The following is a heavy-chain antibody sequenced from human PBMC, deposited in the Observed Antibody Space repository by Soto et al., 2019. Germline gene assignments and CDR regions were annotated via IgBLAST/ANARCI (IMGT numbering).Heavy chain of an antibody. J-gene: IGHJ4*02. CDR1: GGSISSYY. V-gene: IGHV4-59*08. CDR3: ASAWGGNVFDY. Sequence: QVQLQESGPGLVKPSETLSLTCTVSGGSISSYYWSWIRQPPGKGLDWIGYIYYSGSTNYNPSLKARVTISEDTSKHQFSLKLGSVTAADPAVYYCASAWGGNVFDYWGQGTLVTVSS. CDR2: IYYSGST. D-gene: IGHD3-16*01.